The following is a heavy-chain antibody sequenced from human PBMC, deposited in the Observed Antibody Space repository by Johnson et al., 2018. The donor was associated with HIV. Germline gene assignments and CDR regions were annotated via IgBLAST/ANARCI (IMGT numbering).Heavy chain of an antibody. D-gene: IGHD1-26*01. J-gene: IGHJ3*02. CDR1: GFTFSNAW. CDR2: INWNGGST. Sequence: VQLVESGGGLVQPGGSLRLSCAASGFTFSNAWMSWVRQAPGKGLEWVSGINWNGGSTGYADSVKGRFTISRDNAKNSLYLQMNNLRAEDTALYYCARRDSGSLSFDIWGQGTMVTVSS. V-gene: IGHV3-20*04. CDR3: ARRDSGSLSFDI.